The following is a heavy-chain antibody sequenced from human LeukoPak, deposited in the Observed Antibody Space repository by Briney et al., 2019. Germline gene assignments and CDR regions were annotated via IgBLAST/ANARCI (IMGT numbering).Heavy chain of an antibody. Sequence: ASVKVSCKASGNTFTSYDINWVRQATGQGLEWMGWMNPNSGNTGYAQKFQGRVTITRNTSISTAYMELSSLRSEDTAVYYCARATTGTDAFDIWGQGTMVTVSS. CDR1: GNTFTSYD. D-gene: IGHD1-26*01. CDR2: MNPNSGNT. V-gene: IGHV1-8*03. CDR3: ARATTGTDAFDI. J-gene: IGHJ3*02.